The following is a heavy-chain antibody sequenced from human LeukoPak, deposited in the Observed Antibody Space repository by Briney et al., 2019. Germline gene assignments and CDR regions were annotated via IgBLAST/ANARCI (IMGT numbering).Heavy chain of an antibody. D-gene: IGHD3-22*01. CDR3: AASSGYYLEVDY. J-gene: IGHJ4*02. CDR1: EFSVGSNY. Sequence: SGGSLRLSCAASEFSVGSNYMTWVRQAPGKGLEWVSYISSSGSTIYYADSVRGRFTISRDNSKNTLFLQMNSLRAEDTAVYYCAASSGYYLEVDYWGQGTLVTVS. CDR2: ISSSGSTI. V-gene: IGHV3-11*01.